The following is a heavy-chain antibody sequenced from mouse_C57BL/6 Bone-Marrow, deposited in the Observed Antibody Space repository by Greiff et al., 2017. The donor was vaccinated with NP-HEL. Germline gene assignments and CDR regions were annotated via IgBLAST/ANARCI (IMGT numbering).Heavy chain of an antibody. CDR3: TRDLDYYGSSYAMDY. CDR2: ISSGGDYI. V-gene: IGHV5-9-1*02. J-gene: IGHJ4*01. D-gene: IGHD1-1*01. CDR1: GFTFSSYA. Sequence: EVQVVESGEGLVKPGGSLKLSCAASGFTFSSYAMSWVRQTPEKRLEWVAYISSGGDYIYYADTVKGRFTISRDNARNTLYLQMSSLKSEDTAMYYCTRDLDYYGSSYAMDYWGQGTSVTVSS.